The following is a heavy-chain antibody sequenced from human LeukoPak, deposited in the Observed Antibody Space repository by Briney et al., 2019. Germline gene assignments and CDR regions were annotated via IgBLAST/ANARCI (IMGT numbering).Heavy chain of an antibody. CDR3: APRPKYSSGWYSVDY. Sequence: SETLSLTCAVYGGSFSGYYWSWIRQPPGKGLEWIGEINHSGSTNYNPSLKSRVTISVDTSKNQFSLKLSSVTAADTAVYYCAPRPKYSSGWYSVDYWGQGTLVTVSS. CDR1: GGSFSGYY. J-gene: IGHJ4*02. D-gene: IGHD6-19*01. V-gene: IGHV4-34*01. CDR2: INHSGST.